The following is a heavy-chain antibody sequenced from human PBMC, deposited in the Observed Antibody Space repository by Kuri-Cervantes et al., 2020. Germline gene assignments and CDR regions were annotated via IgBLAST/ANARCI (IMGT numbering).Heavy chain of an antibody. D-gene: IGHD3-16*01. CDR3: AKLGAVTYYYYYYMDV. CDR1: GFTFSSYW. Sequence: GESLKVSCAASGFTFSSYWMHWVRQAPGKGLVWVSRINSDGSSTSYADSVKGRFTISRDNAKNTLYLQMNSLRAEDTAVYYCAKLGAVTYYYYYYMDVWGKGTTVTVSS. J-gene: IGHJ6*03. V-gene: IGHV3-74*01. CDR2: INSDGSST.